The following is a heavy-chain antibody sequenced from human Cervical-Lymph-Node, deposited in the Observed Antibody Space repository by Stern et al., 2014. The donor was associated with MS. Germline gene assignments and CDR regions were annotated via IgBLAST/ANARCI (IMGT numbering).Heavy chain of an antibody. V-gene: IGHV1-3*01. CDR1: GYSFISHA. D-gene: IGHD2-15*01. CDR2: INGDNGNT. CDR3: ARAGYCSPSTCSDAFDI. Sequence: VQLVESGAEVKDPGASVKVSCKASGYSFISHAMHWVRQAPGQTLEWMGLINGDNGNTKYSQKLQGRVTITRDKTTSTAYMELSSLTSEDTAVYYCARAGYCSPSTCSDAFDIWGQGTMVTVSS. J-gene: IGHJ3*02.